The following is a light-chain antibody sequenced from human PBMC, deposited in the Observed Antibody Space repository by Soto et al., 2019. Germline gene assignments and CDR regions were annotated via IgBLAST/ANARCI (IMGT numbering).Light chain of an antibody. CDR1: QSLVYSDGITY. CDR3: MQASDWPT. CDR2: RVS. Sequence: DVVLTQSPLSLPVTLGQPASISCRSSQSLVYSDGITYLAWFQQRPGQSPRRLIYRVSNRDSGVPDRFSGSGSGTDFTLTISGVEAEDLGIYYCMQASDWPTFGGGTRVEIK. J-gene: IGKJ4*01. V-gene: IGKV2-30*01.